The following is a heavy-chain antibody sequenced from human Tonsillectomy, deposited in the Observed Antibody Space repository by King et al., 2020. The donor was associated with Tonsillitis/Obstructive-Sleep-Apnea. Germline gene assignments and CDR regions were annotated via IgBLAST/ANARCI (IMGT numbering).Heavy chain of an antibody. CDR3: ARDRPPPNWFFDY. V-gene: IGHV3-66*01. J-gene: IGHJ4*02. Sequence: LQLVQSGGGLVQPGGSLRLSCAASGFTVSSNDMSWVRQAPGKGLEWVSLIYSDGSTYYEDSEKGRFSITSDNSKNTLYLQMHSLRAKDTSVYYCARDRPPPNWFFDYWGQGTLVTVSS. CDR1: GFTVSSND. CDR2: IYSDGST. D-gene: IGHD7-27*01.